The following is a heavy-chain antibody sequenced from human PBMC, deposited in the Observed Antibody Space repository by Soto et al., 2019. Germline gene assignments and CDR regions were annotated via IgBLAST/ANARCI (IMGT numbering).Heavy chain of an antibody. Sequence: GGSLRLSCAASGFTFSSYAMSWVRQAPGKGLEWVSAISGSGGSTYYADSVKGRFTISRDNSKNTLYLQMNSLRAEDTAVYYCAKEGASSILTGYYGIGTGFDYWGQGTLVTVSS. CDR3: AKEGASSILTGYYGIGTGFDY. D-gene: IGHD3-9*01. V-gene: IGHV3-23*01. CDR1: GFTFSSYA. CDR2: ISGSGGST. J-gene: IGHJ4*02.